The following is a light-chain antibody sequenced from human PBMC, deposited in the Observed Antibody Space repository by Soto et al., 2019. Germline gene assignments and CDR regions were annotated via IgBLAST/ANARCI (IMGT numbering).Light chain of an antibody. V-gene: IGLV1-47*01. J-gene: IGLJ1*01. CDR2: ANS. Sequence: QSVLTQPPSASATPGQRVTISCSGGSSNIGNNLVYWYQQLPGTAPKFLIYANSQRPSGVPDRFSGAKSGTSASLAISGLRSEDEADYYCSSYTGSSTPLYVFGTGTKLTVL. CDR3: SSYTGSSTPLYV. CDR1: SSNIGNNL.